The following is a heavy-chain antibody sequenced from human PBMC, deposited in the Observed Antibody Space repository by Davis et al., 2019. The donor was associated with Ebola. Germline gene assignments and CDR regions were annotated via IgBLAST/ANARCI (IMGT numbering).Heavy chain of an antibody. V-gene: IGHV4-59*01. J-gene: IGHJ4*02. CDR2: IYYSGRT. CDR1: GGSISSYY. CDR3: ARGWVAASFDY. Sequence: PSETLSLTCTVSGGSISSYYWSWIRQPPGKGLEWIGYIYYSGRTNYNPALKSRVTISVDTSKNQFSLKLSSVTAADTAVYYCARGWVAASFDYWGQGTLVTVSS. D-gene: IGHD6-25*01.